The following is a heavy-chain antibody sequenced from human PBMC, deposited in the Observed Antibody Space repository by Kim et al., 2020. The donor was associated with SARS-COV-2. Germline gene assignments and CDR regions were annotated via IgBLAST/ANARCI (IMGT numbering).Heavy chain of an antibody. V-gene: IGHV1-18*04. CDR1: GYTFTSYG. Sequence: ASVKVSCKASGYTFTSYGISWVRQAPGQGLEWMGWISAYNGNTNSAQKLQGRVTMTTDTSTSTAYMELRSLRSDDTAVYYCARGRMVRGVIIKFLGRNYYGMYVCGQGTTVPVSS. D-gene: IGHD3-10*01. CDR2: ISAYNGNT. CDR3: ARGRMVRGVIIKFLGRNYYGMYV. J-gene: IGHJ6*02.